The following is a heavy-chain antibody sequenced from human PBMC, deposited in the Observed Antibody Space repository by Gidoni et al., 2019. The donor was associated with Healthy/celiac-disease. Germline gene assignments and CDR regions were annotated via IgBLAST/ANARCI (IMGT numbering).Heavy chain of an antibody. CDR3: ARVSAGSSWYMDY. V-gene: IGHV3-48*02. D-gene: IGHD6-13*01. Sequence: EVQLVESGGGLVQPGGSLRLSCAASGFTFSSYSMNWVRQAPGKGLAWVSYISSSSSTIYYADSVKGRFTISRDNAKNSLYLQMNSLRDEDTAVYYCARVSAGSSWYMDYWGQGTLVTVSS. CDR2: ISSSSSTI. J-gene: IGHJ4*02. CDR1: GFTFSSYS.